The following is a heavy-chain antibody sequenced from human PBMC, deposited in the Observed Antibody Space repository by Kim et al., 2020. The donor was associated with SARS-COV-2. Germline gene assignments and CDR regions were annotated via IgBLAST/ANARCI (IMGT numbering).Heavy chain of an antibody. V-gene: IGHV4-34*01. J-gene: IGHJ6*02. CDR3: ARTNVLRYFDRSSDLGYYYDYGMDV. Sequence: SETLSLTCAVYGGSFSGYYWSWIRQPPGKGLEWIGEINHSGSTNYNPSLKSRVTISVDTSKNQFSLKLSSVTAADTAVYYCARTNVLRYFDRSSDLGYYYDYGMDVWGQGTTVTVSS. D-gene: IGHD3-9*01. CDR1: GGSFSGYY. CDR2: INHSGST.